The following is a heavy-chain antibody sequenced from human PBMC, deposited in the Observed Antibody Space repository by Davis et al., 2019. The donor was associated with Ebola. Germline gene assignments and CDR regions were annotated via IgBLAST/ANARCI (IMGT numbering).Heavy chain of an antibody. Sequence: GESLKISCAGSGFSFSSCSMNWVRQAPGKGLEWVSSISSSSTSRYYVDSVKGRFTISRDNAKNSLYLQMNSLRVEDTAVYYCARGGYDWGQGTLVTVSS. D-gene: IGHD6-25*01. CDR2: ISSSSTSR. V-gene: IGHV3-21*06. J-gene: IGHJ4*02. CDR1: GFSFSSCS. CDR3: ARGGYD.